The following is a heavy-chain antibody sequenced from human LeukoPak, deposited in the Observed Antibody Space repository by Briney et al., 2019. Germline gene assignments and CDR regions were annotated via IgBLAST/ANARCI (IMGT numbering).Heavy chain of an antibody. J-gene: IGHJ2*01. CDR2: IRYDGSDK. V-gene: IGHV3-30*02. CDR3: ARRRSRWYFDL. Sequence: PGXGLXWLAFIRYDGSDKYYADSVKGRFTISRDNSKNTLYLQMNSLRAEDTAVYYCARRRSRWYFDLWGRGTLVTVSS.